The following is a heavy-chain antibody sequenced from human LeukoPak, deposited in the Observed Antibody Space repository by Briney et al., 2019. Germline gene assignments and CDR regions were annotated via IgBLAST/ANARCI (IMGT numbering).Heavy chain of an antibody. CDR2: ISGSGGST. V-gene: IGHV3-23*01. CDR3: AKDLQNYVWGSYRLTAFDY. D-gene: IGHD3-16*02. Sequence: GGSLRLSCAASGFTFSSYAMSWVRQAPGKGLEWVSAISGSGGSTYYADSVKGRFTISRDNSKNTLYLQMNSLRAEDTAVYYCAKDLQNYVWGSYRLTAFDYWGQGTLVTVSS. CDR1: GFTFSSYA. J-gene: IGHJ4*02.